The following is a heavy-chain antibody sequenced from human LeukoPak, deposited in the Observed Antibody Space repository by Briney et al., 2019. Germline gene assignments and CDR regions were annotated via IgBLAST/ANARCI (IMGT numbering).Heavy chain of an antibody. CDR2: IKQDGSEK. V-gene: IGHV3-7*01. D-gene: IGHD3-22*01. J-gene: IGHJ5*02. Sequence: GGSLRLSCAASGFTFSSYWMSWVRQAPGKGLEWVANIKQDGSEKYYVDSVKGRFTISRDNAKNSLYLQMNSLRAEDTAVYYCARVGYYDSSGYCPPHGFDPWGQGTLVTVSS. CDR3: ARVGYYDSSGYCPPHGFDP. CDR1: GFTFSSYW.